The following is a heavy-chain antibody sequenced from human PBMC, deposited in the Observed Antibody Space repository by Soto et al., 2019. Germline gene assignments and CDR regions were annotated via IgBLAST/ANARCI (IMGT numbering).Heavy chain of an antibody. CDR1: GFTFSSYA. D-gene: IGHD3-9*01. CDR3: AKCDYDILTGYSNFDY. Sequence: GGSLRLSCAASGFTFSSYAMSWVRQAPGKGLEWVSAISGSGGSTYYADSVKGRFTISRDNSKNTLYLQMNSLRAEDTAVYYCAKCDYDILTGYSNFDYWGQGTLVTVSS. CDR2: ISGSGGST. J-gene: IGHJ4*02. V-gene: IGHV3-23*01.